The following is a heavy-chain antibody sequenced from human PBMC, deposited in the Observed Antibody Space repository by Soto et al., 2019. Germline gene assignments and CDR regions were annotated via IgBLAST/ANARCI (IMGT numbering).Heavy chain of an antibody. J-gene: IGHJ5*02. CDR1: GYTFTSYG. CDR3: ARDRDTTTTVWFDP. Sequence: ASVKVSCKASGYTFTSYGISWVRQAPGQGLEWMGWISAYNGNTNYAQKLQGRVTMTTDTSTSTAYMELSGLRSEDTAVYYCARDRDTTTTVWFDPWGQGTLVTVSS. V-gene: IGHV1-18*01. D-gene: IGHD4-17*01. CDR2: ISAYNGNT.